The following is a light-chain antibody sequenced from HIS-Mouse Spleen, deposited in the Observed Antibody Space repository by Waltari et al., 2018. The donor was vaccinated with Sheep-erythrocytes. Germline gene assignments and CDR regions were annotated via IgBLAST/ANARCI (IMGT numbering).Light chain of an antibody. V-gene: IGLV3-21*02. CDR3: QVWDSSSDHYV. CDR2: DDS. Sequence: SYVLTQPPSVSVAPGQTARITCRGNNMGCKSVHLYQQKPGQAPVLVVYDDSDRPSGIPERFSGSNSGNTATLTISRVEAGDEADYYCQVWDSSSDHYVFGTGTKVTVL. CDR1: NMGCKS. J-gene: IGLJ1*01.